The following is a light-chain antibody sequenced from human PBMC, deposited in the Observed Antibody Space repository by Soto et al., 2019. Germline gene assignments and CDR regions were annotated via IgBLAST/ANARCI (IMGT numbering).Light chain of an antibody. Sequence: EIVMPQSPATLSVSPGESSTLSGRASQSVSSNLAWYQQNPGQAPRLLIYGASTRATGIPDRFSGSGSGTDFNLNISRLEPEDFAVYYCQQYGSSGTFGQGTKV. CDR1: QSVSSN. J-gene: IGKJ1*01. CDR3: QQYGSSGT. V-gene: IGKV3-20*01. CDR2: GAS.